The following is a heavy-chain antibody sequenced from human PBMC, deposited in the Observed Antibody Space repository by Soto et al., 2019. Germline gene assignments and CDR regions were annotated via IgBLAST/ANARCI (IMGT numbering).Heavy chain of an antibody. J-gene: IGHJ4*02. Sequence: EVQLLESGGGLVQPGGSLRLSCAASGFTFNTFEMSWVRQAPGRGLEWVSFISDDSSRTYYADAVKGRFTISRDNSKYSRYVQRTSLAAEDAAVYAGVKGGGLDFWGQGTLVTVSS. V-gene: IGHV3-23*01. CDR3: VKGGGLDF. CDR1: GFTFNTFE. CDR2: ISDDSSRT. D-gene: IGHD3-16*01.